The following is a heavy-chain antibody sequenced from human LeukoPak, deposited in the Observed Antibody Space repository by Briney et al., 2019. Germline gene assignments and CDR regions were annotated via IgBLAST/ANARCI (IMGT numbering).Heavy chain of an antibody. Sequence: GESLKISCKGSGYSFTSYWIGWVRQMPGKGLEWMGIIYPGDSDTRYSPSFQGQVTISADKSISTAYLQWSSLKASDTAMYYCARQFRSLRLVMTPHKWFGEYGYWGQGTLVTVSS. D-gene: IGHD3-10*01. V-gene: IGHV5-51*01. CDR3: ARQFRSLRLVMTPHKWFGEYGY. CDR1: GYSFTSYW. J-gene: IGHJ4*02. CDR2: IYPGDSDT.